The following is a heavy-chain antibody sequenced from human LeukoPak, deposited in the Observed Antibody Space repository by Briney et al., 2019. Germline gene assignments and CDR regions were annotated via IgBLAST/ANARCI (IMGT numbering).Heavy chain of an antibody. CDR1: GGSISSGSYY. V-gene: IGHV4-61*02. CDR3: ARGPRVVAATARGGYYYYYYMDV. Sequence: SENLSLTCTVSGGSISSGSYYWSWIRQPAGKGLEWIGRIYTSGSTNYNPSLKSRVTISVDTSKNQFSLKLSSVTAADTAVYYCARGPRVVAATARGGYYYYYYMDVWGKGTTVTISS. J-gene: IGHJ6*03. D-gene: IGHD2-15*01. CDR2: IYTSGST.